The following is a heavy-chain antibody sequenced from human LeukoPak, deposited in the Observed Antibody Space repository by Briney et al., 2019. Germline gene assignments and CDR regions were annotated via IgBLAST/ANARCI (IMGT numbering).Heavy chain of an antibody. CDR1: GGTFSSYA. CDR3: ARGGSIRKKEGMVQQWLVYYGMDV. D-gene: IGHD6-19*01. J-gene: IGHJ6*02. Sequence: AASVKVSCKASGGTFSSYAISWVRQAPGQGLEWMGGIIPIFGTANYAQKFQGRVTITADESTSTAYMELSSLRSEDTAVYYCARGGSIRKKEGMVQQWLVYYGMDVWGQGTTVTVSS. V-gene: IGHV1-69*13. CDR2: IIPIFGTA.